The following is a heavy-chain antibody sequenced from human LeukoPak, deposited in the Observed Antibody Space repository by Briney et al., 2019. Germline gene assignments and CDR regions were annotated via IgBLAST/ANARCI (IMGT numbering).Heavy chain of an antibody. D-gene: IGHD6-19*01. V-gene: IGHV3-33*01. CDR3: AREGLAVAAYFDY. CDR2: IWYDGSNK. CDR1: GFTFSSYG. J-gene: IGHJ4*02. Sequence: AGGSLRLSCAASGFTFSSYGMHWVRQAPGKGLEWVAVIWYDGSNKYYADSVKGRFTISRDNSKNTLYLQMNSLRVEDTAVYCCAREGLAVAAYFDYWGQGTLVTVSS.